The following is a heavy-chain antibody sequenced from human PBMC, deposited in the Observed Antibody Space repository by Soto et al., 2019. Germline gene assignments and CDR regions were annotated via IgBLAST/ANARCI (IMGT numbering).Heavy chain of an antibody. J-gene: IGHJ6*02. D-gene: IGHD3-3*01. V-gene: IGHV3-23*01. CDR3: AKNGDFWSWSMDV. Sequence: PGGSLRLSCAASGFTFNTYAMTWVRQAPVKGLEWVSLISESDDGTYYADSVRGRFTISRDNPQRTLILQMNSLRAEDTAVYYWAKNGDFWSWSMDVWGQGTTVTVSS. CDR1: GFTFNTYA. CDR2: ISESDDGT.